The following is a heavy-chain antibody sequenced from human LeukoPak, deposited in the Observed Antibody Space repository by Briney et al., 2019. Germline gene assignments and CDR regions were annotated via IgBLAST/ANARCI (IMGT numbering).Heavy chain of an antibody. CDR3: ARVNSEDDS. J-gene: IGHJ5*01. Sequence: GRSLRLSCAASGFTFSSYGMHWVRQAPGKGLEWVAVIWYDGSNKYYADSVKGRFTISRDNAKNTLYLQMNSLRAEDTAVYYCARVNSEDDSWGPGTLVTVSS. D-gene: IGHD1-20*01. V-gene: IGHV3-33*01. CDR1: GFTFSSYG. CDR2: IWYDGSNK.